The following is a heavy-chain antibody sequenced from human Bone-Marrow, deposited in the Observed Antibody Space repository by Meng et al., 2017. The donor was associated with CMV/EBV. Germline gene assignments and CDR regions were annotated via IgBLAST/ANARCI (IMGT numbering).Heavy chain of an antibody. Sequence: GGSLRLSCAASGFTFSSYSMNWVRQAPGKGLEWVSSISSSSSYIYYADSVKGRFTISRDNAKNSLYLQMNSLRAEDTAVYYCARGSGCSSTSCYAFDYWGQGTLVTVSS. CDR3: ARGSGCSSTSCYAFDY. CDR2: ISSSSSYI. D-gene: IGHD2-2*01. CDR1: GFTFSSYS. V-gene: IGHV3-21*01. J-gene: IGHJ4*02.